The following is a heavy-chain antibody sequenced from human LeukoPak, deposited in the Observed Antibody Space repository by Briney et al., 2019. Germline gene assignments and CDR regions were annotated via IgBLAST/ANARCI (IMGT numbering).Heavy chain of an antibody. D-gene: IGHD6-13*01. V-gene: IGHV5-10-1*01. Sequence: GESLKISCKGSGYSFTSYWISWVRQMPGEGLEWMGRIDPSDSYTNYSPSFQGHVTISADKSISTAYLQWSSLKASDTAMYYCARQARGIVAPTNWFDPWGQGTLVTVSS. J-gene: IGHJ5*02. CDR3: ARQARGIVAPTNWFDP. CDR1: GYSFTSYW. CDR2: IDPSDSYT.